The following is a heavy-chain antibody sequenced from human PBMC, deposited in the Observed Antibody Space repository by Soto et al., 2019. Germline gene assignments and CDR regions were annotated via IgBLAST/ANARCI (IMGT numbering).Heavy chain of an antibody. CDR3: ARGVTMVRGVIHTPGFEY. CDR2: IYYSGST. CDR1: GGSISSGGYY. J-gene: IGHJ4*02. Sequence: QVQLQESGPGLVKPSQTLSLTCTVSGGSISSGGYYWSWIRQHPGKGLEWIGYIYYSGSTYYNPALKSRVTISVDPSKNQFCLKLSSVTAADRAVYYCARGVTMVRGVIHTPGFEYWGQGTLVTVSS. D-gene: IGHD3-10*01. V-gene: IGHV4-31*03.